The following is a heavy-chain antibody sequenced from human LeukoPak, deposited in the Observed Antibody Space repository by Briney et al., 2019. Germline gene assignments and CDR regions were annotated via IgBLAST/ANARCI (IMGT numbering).Heavy chain of an antibody. CDR2: IIPIFGTA. D-gene: IGHD3-3*01. CDR3: ARERDFPDY. V-gene: IGHV1-69*05. Sequence: AASVKVSCKASGGTFSSYAISWVRQAPGQGLEWMGRIIPIFGTANYAQKFQGRVTITTDESTSTAYMELSRLRSDDTAVYYCARERDFPDYWGQGTLVTVSS. J-gene: IGHJ4*02. CDR1: GGTFSSYA.